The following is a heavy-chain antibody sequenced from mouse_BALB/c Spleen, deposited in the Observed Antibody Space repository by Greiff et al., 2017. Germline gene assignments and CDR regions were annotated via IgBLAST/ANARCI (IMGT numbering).Heavy chain of an antibody. CDR2: ISSVSSTI. CDR1: GFTFSSFG. CDR3: ARSQGYRYHFKY. J-gene: IGHJ2*01. Sequence: EVQVVESGGGLVQPGGSRKLSCAASGFTFSSFGMHWVRQAPEKGLEWVAYISSVSSTIYYAATVKGQCTIARDNPKNTLFLQMTSLRSEDTAMYYLARSQGYRYHFKYGGQGTTLTVSS. V-gene: IGHV5-17*02. D-gene: IGHD2-14*01.